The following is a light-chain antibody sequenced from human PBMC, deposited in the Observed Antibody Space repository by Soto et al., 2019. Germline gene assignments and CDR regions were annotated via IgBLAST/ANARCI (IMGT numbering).Light chain of an antibody. CDR1: SSDVGGYNY. Sequence: DLTKAPSASGLPGQSVTISCTRTSSDVGGYNYVSWYQQHPGKAPKLMIYEVSKRPSGVPDRFSGSKSGNTASLTVSGLQAEDEADYYCSSYAGSNNFVFGTGTKVTVL. CDR3: SSYAGSNNFV. J-gene: IGLJ1*01. CDR2: EVS. V-gene: IGLV2-8*01.